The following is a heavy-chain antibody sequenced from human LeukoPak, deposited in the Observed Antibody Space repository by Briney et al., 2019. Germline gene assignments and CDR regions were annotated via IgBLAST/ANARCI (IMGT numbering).Heavy chain of an antibody. CDR2: IIPILGIA. Sequence: ASVKVSCKASGYNLTDYYIHWVRQAPGQGLEWMGRIIPILGIANYAQKFQGRVTITADKSTSTAYMELSSLRSEDTAVYYCARVGNYYDSSGYYTDYWGQGTLVTVSS. CDR3: ARVGNYYDSSGYYTDY. CDR1: GYNLTDYY. D-gene: IGHD3-22*01. J-gene: IGHJ4*02. V-gene: IGHV1-69*04.